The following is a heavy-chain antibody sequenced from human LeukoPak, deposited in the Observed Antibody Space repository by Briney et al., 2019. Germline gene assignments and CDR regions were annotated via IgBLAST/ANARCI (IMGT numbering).Heavy chain of an antibody. Sequence: GGSLRLSCSASGFSFSGYAMHWVRQAPGKGLEYVSVISRNGGSTNYADSVKGRFTISRDNSKNTLYIQMSSLRAEDTAVYYCARGGGYCSSTTCYDGPFDYWGQGTLVTVSS. CDR1: GFSFSGYA. V-gene: IGHV3-64*05. J-gene: IGHJ4*02. D-gene: IGHD2-2*01. CDR3: ARGGGYCSSTTCYDGPFDY. CDR2: ISRNGGST.